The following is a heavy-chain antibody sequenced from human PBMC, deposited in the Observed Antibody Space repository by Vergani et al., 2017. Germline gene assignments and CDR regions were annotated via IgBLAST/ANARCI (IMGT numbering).Heavy chain of an antibody. Sequence: EVQLVESGGGLVQPGGSLRLTCAASEFTFSNYAMNWVRQAPGKGLEWVSGISGSGVRAYYTDSVKGRFTISRDNSKNMLFLQMNNLRTEDTAIYYCAKQYFVSGNYLFDYWGQGTLVTVSS. CDR2: ISGSGVRA. D-gene: IGHD3-10*01. CDR3: AKQYFVSGNYLFDY. J-gene: IGHJ4*02. CDR1: EFTFSNYA. V-gene: IGHV3-23*04.